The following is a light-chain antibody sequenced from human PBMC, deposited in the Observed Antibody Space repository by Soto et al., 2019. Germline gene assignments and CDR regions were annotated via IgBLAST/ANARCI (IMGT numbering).Light chain of an antibody. Sequence: DIQMTQSPSSLSASVGDRVTITCRPSQNINIYLNWYHQKPGKPPKLLIYAASSLQSGVPSRFSGSGSGTEFTLTISSLQPEDFETYFCQQSYSTPSTFGQGTKVDIK. V-gene: IGKV1-39*01. CDR1: QNINIY. J-gene: IGKJ1*01. CDR3: QQSYSTPST. CDR2: AAS.